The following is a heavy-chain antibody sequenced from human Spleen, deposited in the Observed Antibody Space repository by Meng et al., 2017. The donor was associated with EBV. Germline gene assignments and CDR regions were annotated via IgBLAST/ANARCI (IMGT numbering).Heavy chain of an antibody. V-gene: IGHV4-4*02. CDR3: ARGKTWIAAAGTFDY. CDR2: IYHSGST. J-gene: IGHJ4*02. CDR1: GGSISSSNW. Sequence: GRLQSAHPVLVNPSVTLSPTGAVSGGSISSSNWWSWVRQPPGKGLEWIGEIYHSGSTNYNPSLKSRVTISIDKSKNQFSLKLNSVTAADTALYYCARGKTWIAAAGTFDYWGQGTLVTVSS. D-gene: IGHD6-13*01.